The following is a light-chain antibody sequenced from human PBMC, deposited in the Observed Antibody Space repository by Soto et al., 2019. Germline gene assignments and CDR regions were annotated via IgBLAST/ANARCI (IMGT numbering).Light chain of an antibody. J-gene: IGKJ5*01. V-gene: IGKV1-9*01. Sequence: DIQLTQPPSFLSASVGDTVTITCRASQGTSSYLAWFQQKPGRAPKLLIYGASTLQSGVPARFSGSGSGTDFTLTISNLQPEDFATYYCQQLNAYPLTFGQGTRLEI. CDR1: QGTSSY. CDR3: QQLNAYPLT. CDR2: GAS.